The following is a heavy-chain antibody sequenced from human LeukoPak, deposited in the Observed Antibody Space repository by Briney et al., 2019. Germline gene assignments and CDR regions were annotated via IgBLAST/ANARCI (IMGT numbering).Heavy chain of an antibody. CDR3: ARKGGTFDY. V-gene: IGHV4-59*08. CDR2: IYYTGTT. CDR1: GGSINNYY. Sequence: SGTLSLTCTVSGGSINNYYWSWIRQPPGKGLEWIGYIYYTGTTNYNPSLKSRVTISVDTSKNEFSLNVSSVTAADTALYYCARKGGTFDYWGQGILVTVSS. J-gene: IGHJ4*02. D-gene: IGHD2-15*01.